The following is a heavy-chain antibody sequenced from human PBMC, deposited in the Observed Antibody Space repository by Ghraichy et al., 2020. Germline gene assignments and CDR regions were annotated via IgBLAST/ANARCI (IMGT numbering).Heavy chain of an antibody. CDR3: ARTGHLSETDKNRLDF. V-gene: IGHV1-8*01. Sequence: ASVKVSCKASEYTFSSYDINWVRQATGQGLEWMGWMNPISGNTGYAQKFQGRLTLTRNTSINTAYMELSSLRSEDTAVYYCARTGHLSETDKNRLDFWGQGTLVTVSS. CDR1: EYTFSSYD. CDR2: MNPISGNT. D-gene: IGHD1-14*01. J-gene: IGHJ4*02.